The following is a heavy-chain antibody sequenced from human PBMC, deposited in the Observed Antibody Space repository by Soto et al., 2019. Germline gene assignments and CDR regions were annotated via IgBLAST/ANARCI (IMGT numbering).Heavy chain of an antibody. J-gene: IGHJ6*02. CDR3: ARVGRDYGDSIYYYGMDV. CDR1: GGSISSYY. CDR2: IYYSGST. Sequence: SETLSLHCTVSGGSISSYYWSWIRQPPGKGLEWIGYIYYSGSTNYNPSLKSRVTISVDTSKNQFSLKLSSVTAADTAVYYCARVGRDYGDSIYYYGMDVWGQGTTVTVSS. D-gene: IGHD4-17*01. V-gene: IGHV4-59*01.